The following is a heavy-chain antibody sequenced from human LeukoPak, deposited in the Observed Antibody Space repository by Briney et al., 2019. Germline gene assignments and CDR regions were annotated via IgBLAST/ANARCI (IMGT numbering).Heavy chain of an antibody. Sequence: GESLKISCKGSGYSFTSYGIGWVRQMPGKGLEWMGIIYPGDSDTRYSPSFQGQVTISADKSISTAYLQWSSLKASDTAMYYCARLPPPRRGYSYGLDYWGQGTLVTVSS. D-gene: IGHD5-18*01. J-gene: IGHJ4*02. CDR3: ARLPPPRRGYSYGLDY. CDR1: GYSFTSYG. V-gene: IGHV5-51*01. CDR2: IYPGDSDT.